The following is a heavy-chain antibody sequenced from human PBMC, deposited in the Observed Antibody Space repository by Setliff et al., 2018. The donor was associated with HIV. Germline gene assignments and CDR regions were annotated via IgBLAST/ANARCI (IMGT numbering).Heavy chain of an antibody. V-gene: IGHV3-72*01. J-gene: IGHJ4*02. CDR2: IRNKANGGTT. D-gene: IGHD4-17*01. CDR3: ARGPATGDYSYYFDY. CDR1: GFTFSDHY. Sequence: GGSLRLSCAASGFTFSDHYIDWVRQAPGKGLEWVARIRNKANGGTTEYVASVKGRFTISRDDSENSLYLQMNSLKTEDTAAYYCARGPATGDYSYYFDYWGQGTLVTVSS.